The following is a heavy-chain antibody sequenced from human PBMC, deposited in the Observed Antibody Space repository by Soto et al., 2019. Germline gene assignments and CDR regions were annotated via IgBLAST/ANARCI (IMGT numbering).Heavy chain of an antibody. CDR3: AKVASSPQTRDFDY. CDR1: GFTFSDHY. J-gene: IGHJ4*02. CDR2: SRDKATSYTT. V-gene: IGHV3-72*01. D-gene: IGHD6-13*01. Sequence: EVQLVESGGGLVQPGGSLRLSCAASGFTFSDHYIDWVRQAPGEGLEWVGRSRDKATSYTTEYAAYVKGRFTNSRDDSKNSLYLQMNSLKTEDTAVYYCAKVASSPQTRDFDYWGQGTLVTVSS.